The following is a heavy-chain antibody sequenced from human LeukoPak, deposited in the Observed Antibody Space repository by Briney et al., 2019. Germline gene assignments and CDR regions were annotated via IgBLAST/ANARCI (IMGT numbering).Heavy chain of an antibody. D-gene: IGHD6-6*01. V-gene: IGHV3-48*01. CDR2: ITSSSTI. J-gene: IGHJ4*02. Sequence: PGGSLRLSCAASGFTFSSYSMNWVRQAPGKGLEWISYITSSSTIFYADSVKGRFTISRDNAKNSLYLQMNSLRAEDTAVYYCARGVYSSSDRYFDYWGQGTLVTVSS. CDR1: GFTFSSYS. CDR3: ARGVYSSSDRYFDY.